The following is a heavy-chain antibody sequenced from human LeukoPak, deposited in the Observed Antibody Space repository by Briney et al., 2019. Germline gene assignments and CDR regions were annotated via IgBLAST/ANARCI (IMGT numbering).Heavy chain of an antibody. V-gene: IGHV4-39*07. CDR1: GVSFTTTTYY. Sequence: SETLSLTCTVSGVSFTTTTYYWGWIRQPPGKGLEWIGSVYYSGSTYYNPSLKSRVTISLDTSKNQYSLRLSSVAAADTAVYYCACGGVNSRFDPWGQGTLVTVSS. CDR3: ACGGVNSRFDP. CDR2: VYYSGST. J-gene: IGHJ5*02. D-gene: IGHD4-23*01.